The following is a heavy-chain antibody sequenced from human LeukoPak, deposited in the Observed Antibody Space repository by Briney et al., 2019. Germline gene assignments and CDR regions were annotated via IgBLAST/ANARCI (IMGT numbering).Heavy chain of an antibody. CDR2: IKQDGSEK. D-gene: IGHD3-3*01. CDR3: AGGPITIFGVVIIKGFDY. CDR1: GFTFSSYW. V-gene: IGHV3-7*01. Sequence: GGSLRLSCAASGFTFSSYWMSWVRQAPGKGLEWVANIKQDGSEKYYVDSVKGRFTISRDNAKNSLYLQMNSLRAEDTAVYYCAGGPITIFGVVIIKGFDYWGQGTLVTVSS. J-gene: IGHJ4*02.